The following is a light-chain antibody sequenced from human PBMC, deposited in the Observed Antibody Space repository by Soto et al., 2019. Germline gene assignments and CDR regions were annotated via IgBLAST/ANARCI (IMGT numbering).Light chain of an antibody. CDR2: GAS. V-gene: IGKV3-20*01. J-gene: IGKJ5*01. CDR3: QQYNNWPRT. Sequence: EIVLTQSPGTLSLSPGERAALSCRASQSISISFLAWYQHKPGQAPRLLIHGASSRATGIPDRFSGSGSGTDFTLTISSLQSEDFAVYFCQQYNNWPRTFGQGTRLEIK. CDR1: QSISISF.